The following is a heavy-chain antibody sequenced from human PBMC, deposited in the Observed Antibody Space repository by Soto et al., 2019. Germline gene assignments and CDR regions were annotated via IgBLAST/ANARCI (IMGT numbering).Heavy chain of an antibody. J-gene: IGHJ4*01. D-gene: IGHD6-19*01. Sequence: QVQLVQSGAEVKKPGASVNVSCKASGFTFIKYAMHWVRQAPGQRPEWMGWINAGNGNTRYSERWQGRVTITRDTSASTVYMDLSRLRSEGTAVYDCARDYADIAVAGIPLLAHWGQGTLVTVSS. CDR1: GFTFIKYA. CDR3: ARDYADIAVAGIPLLAH. CDR2: INAGNGNT. V-gene: IGHV1-3*01.